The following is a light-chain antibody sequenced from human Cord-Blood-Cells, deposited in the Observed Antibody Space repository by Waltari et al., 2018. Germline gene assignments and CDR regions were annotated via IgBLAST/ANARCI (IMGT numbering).Light chain of an antibody. CDR1: SSDVGGYNY. CDR3: SSYTSSSTLEGV. Sequence: QSALTQPASVSGSPGQSITISCTGTSSDVGGYNYVSWYHQHPGKAPKLKIYDVSNRPSGVSNRVSCSKSGNTASLTISGLQAEDEADYYCSSYTSSSTLEGVFGGGTKLTVL. CDR2: DVS. V-gene: IGLV2-14*01. J-gene: IGLJ2*01.